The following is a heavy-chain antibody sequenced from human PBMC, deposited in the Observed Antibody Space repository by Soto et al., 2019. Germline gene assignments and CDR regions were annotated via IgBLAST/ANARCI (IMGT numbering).Heavy chain of an antibody. CDR3: AREVQVHTPAFVY. V-gene: IGHV1-69*19. D-gene: IGHD3-10*01. J-gene: IGHJ4*02. CDR1: GGTFNTYA. CDR2: ISPMFGAA. Sequence: QVQLVQSGAEMKKPGSSVKVSCQSSGGTFNTYAMNWVRQAPGQGPEWMGDISPMFGAATYAPKFQGRVTITADASTGTSYMQLSSLPSADTALYFWAREVQVHTPAFVYWGQGTLVTVSS.